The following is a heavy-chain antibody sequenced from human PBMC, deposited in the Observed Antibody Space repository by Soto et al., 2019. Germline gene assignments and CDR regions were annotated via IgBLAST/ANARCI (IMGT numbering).Heavy chain of an antibody. D-gene: IGHD3-10*01. CDR1: GFTFSSYS. J-gene: IGHJ4*02. CDR2: ISSSSSYI. CDR3: ARDPSAHWPEYYFDY. V-gene: IGHV3-21*01. Sequence: EVQLVESGGGLVKPGGSLRLSCAASGFTFSSYSMNWVRQAPGKGLEWVSSISSSSSYIYYADSVKGRFTISRDKANNSLYLQMNSLRAEDTAVYYCARDPSAHWPEYYFDYWGQGTLVTVSS.